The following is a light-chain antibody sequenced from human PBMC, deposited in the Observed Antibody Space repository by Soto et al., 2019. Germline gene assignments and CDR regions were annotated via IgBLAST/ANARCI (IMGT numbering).Light chain of an antibody. CDR3: QQYNSYSPT. CDR1: QSISVW. V-gene: IGKV1-5*03. J-gene: IGKJ1*01. Sequence: IQMTQFPSTLSASVGDRVTITCRASQSISVWLAWYQQKAGKATNLLIYKASRLESGVPSRLSGSGSETEFTPTISGLQPGDSATYYCQQYNSYSPTFGQGTMVDIX. CDR2: KAS.